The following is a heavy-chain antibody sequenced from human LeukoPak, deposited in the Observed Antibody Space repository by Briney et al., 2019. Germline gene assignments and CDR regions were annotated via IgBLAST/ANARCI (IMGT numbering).Heavy chain of an antibody. CDR2: IWGDASNK. V-gene: IGHV3-33*01. J-gene: IGHJ4*02. D-gene: IGHD4-17*01. CDR1: GLIFSSNG. CDR3: ARDGQEVAPYGYDY. Sequence: HTGGSLRLSCVGSGLIFSSNGIHWVRQAPGKGLEGVAFIWGDASNKDYADSVKGRFTISRDNSKNTVYLQMSSLRVEDTAVYYCARDGQEVAPYGYDYWGQGTLVTVSS.